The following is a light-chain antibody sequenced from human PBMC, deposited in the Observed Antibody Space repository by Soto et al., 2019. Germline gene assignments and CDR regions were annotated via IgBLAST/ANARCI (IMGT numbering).Light chain of an antibody. Sequence: DIQMTQSPSTLSASVGDGVTITCRASQNISVWLAWYQQRPGKAPKFLIYDASSLETGVPSRFSGSGSGTEFTLTIRSLQPDDFATYYCQQYDSSYQTFGQGTKLEIK. CDR2: DAS. CDR3: QQYDSSYQT. J-gene: IGKJ2*01. CDR1: QNISVW. V-gene: IGKV1-5*01.